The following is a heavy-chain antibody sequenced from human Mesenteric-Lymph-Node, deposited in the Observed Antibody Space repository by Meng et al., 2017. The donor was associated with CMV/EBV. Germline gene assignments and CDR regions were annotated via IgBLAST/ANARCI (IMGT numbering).Heavy chain of an antibody. V-gene: IGHV5-51*01. Sequence: KVSCKGSGFTFSTFEIAWVRQMPGKGLEWMGIIYPGDSDTRYSPSFQGQVTISADKSISTAYLQWSSLKASDTAMYYCVHSSSWYMFDYWGQGTLVTVSS. CDR2: IYPGDSDT. CDR3: VHSSSWYMFDY. D-gene: IGHD6-13*01. J-gene: IGHJ4*02. CDR1: GFTFSTFE.